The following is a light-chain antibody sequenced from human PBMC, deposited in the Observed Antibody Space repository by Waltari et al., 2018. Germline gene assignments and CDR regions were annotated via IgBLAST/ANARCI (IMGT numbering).Light chain of an antibody. J-gene: IGKJ4*01. CDR1: QSISRN. Sequence: DIQMTQSPSSLSASVGDRVTITCRASQSISRNLNWYQQKPGTAPKLLIYAASGLQNGVASRFSGSGSGTDFTVTSSSQQPEDVSTDDCRQSYSIPLTFGGGTKVENK. CDR2: AAS. CDR3: RQSYSIPLT. V-gene: IGKV1-39*01.